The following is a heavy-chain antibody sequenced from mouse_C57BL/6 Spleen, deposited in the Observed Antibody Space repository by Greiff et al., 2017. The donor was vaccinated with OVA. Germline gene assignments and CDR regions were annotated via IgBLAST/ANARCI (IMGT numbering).Heavy chain of an antibody. CDR1: GYTFTDYY. D-gene: IGHD2-3*01. CDR3: ARGKFYRY. CDR2: INPNTGGT. J-gene: IGHJ2*01. V-gene: IGHV1-26*01. Sequence: VQLQHSGPELVKPGASVKISCKASGYTFTDYYMNWVKQSHGNSLEWIGDINPNTGGTSYNQKFKGKATLTVDKSSSPAYMELRSLTSEDSAFYYCARGKFYRYWGQGTTLSVSS.